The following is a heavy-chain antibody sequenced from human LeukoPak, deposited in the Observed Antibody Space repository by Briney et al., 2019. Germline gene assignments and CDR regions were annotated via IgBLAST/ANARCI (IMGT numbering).Heavy chain of an antibody. CDR3: AKFDTKRVLNGK. V-gene: IGHV3-30*18. D-gene: IGHD2-8*02. Sequence: GGSLRLSCAASGFTFSSYGMHWVRQAPGKGLEWVAVISYDGSNKYYADSVKGRFTISRDNSKNTLYLQMNSLRAEDTAVYYCAKFDTKRVLNGKWGQGTLVTVSS. CDR2: ISYDGSNK. J-gene: IGHJ4*02. CDR1: GFTFSSYG.